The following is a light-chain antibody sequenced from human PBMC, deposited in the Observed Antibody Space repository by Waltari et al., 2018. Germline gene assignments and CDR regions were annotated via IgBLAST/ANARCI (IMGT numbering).Light chain of an antibody. Sequence: DIQMTQPPSTLSASVGERVTITRRASHSVNRWLAWYLQTPGKAPGLLLYETSNVESGVPSRCSGSGAGKEFTLTISSLQPDDFGTYYCQQYGKYWTFGQGTKVEIK. V-gene: IGKV1-5*03. CDR1: HSVNRW. J-gene: IGKJ1*01. CDR2: ETS. CDR3: QQYGKYWT.